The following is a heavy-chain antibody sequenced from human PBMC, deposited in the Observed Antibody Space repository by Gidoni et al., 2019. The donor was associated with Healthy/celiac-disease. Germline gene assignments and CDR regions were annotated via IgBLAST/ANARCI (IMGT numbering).Heavy chain of an antibody. J-gene: IGHJ6*03. CDR1: GGSISSGGYY. CDR3: ARAAVPAAIRNYYYYMDV. Sequence: QVQLQESGPGLVKPSQTLSLTCTVSGGSISSGGYYCSWIRQHPGKGLEWIGYIYYSGSTYYNPSLKSRVTISVDTSKNQFSLKLSSVTAADTAVYYCARAAVPAAIRNYYYYMDVWGKGTTVTVSS. D-gene: IGHD2-2*02. V-gene: IGHV4-31*03. CDR2: IYYSGST.